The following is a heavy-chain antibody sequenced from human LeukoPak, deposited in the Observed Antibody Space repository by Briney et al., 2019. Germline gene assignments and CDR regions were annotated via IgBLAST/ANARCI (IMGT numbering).Heavy chain of an antibody. CDR2: ISYDGSNK. CDR1: GFTFSSYA. D-gene: IGHD2-15*01. Sequence: GGSLRLSCVASGFTFSSYAMHWVRQAPGKGLEWVAVISYDGSNKYYADSVKGRFTISRDNSKNTLYLQMNSLRAEDTAVYYCARGQLGYCSGGSCYSLWYFDYWGQGTLVTVSS. V-gene: IGHV3-30*04. J-gene: IGHJ4*02. CDR3: ARGQLGYCSGGSCYSLWYFDY.